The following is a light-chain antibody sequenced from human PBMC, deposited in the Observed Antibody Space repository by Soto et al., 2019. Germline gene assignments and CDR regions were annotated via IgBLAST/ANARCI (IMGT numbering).Light chain of an antibody. V-gene: IGKV3-15*01. J-gene: IGKJ1*01. Sequence: EIVVTQSPATLSVSPGERVTLSCRASQSVSSSLAWYQPRPGQAPRLLIYDTSTRAPGIAARFSGSGSGTEFTLTISSLQSEDVAVYYCQQYVHWPPGTFGQGTTVEIK. CDR1: QSVSSS. CDR2: DTS. CDR3: QQYVHWPPGT.